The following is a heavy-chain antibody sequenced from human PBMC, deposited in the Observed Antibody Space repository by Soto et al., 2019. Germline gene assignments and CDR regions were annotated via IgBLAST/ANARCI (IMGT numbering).Heavy chain of an antibody. CDR2: IYYSGST. Sequence: SETLSLTCTVSGVSISSSSYYWGWIRQPPGKGLEWIGSIYYSGSTYYNPSLKSRVSISVDTSKNQFSLKLSSVTAADTAVYYCARLRRLGAVAGTPPDYWGQGTLVTVSS. V-gene: IGHV4-39*01. CDR1: GVSISSSSYY. D-gene: IGHD6-19*01. CDR3: ARLRRLGAVAGTPPDY. J-gene: IGHJ4*02.